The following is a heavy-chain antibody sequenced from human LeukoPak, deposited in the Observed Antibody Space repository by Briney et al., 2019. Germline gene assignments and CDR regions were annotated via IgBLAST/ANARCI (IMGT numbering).Heavy chain of an antibody. Sequence: PGGSLRLSCAASGFTFSSYWMHWVRQAPGKGLVWVSRINGDGSSTSYADSVKGRFTISRDNAKNTLYLQMNSLRAEDTAVYYCARGGGGWNFDYWGQGTLVTVSS. D-gene: IGHD6-19*01. V-gene: IGHV3-74*01. CDR1: GFTFSSYW. J-gene: IGHJ4*02. CDR2: INGDGSST. CDR3: ARGGGGWNFDY.